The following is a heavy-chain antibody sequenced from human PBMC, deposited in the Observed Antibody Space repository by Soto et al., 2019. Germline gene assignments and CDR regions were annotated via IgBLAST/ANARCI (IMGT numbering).Heavy chain of an antibody. V-gene: IGHV3-66*01. D-gene: IGHD5-12*01. J-gene: IGHJ3*02. CDR2: IYSGGST. Sequence: GGSLRLSCEASGITVSSNYMSWVRQAPGKGLEWVSVIYSGGSTYYADSVKGRFTISRDNSKNTLYLQMNSLRAEDTAVYYCARDGKGGHDLNAFDIWGQGTMVTVSS. CDR1: GITVSSNY. CDR3: ARDGKGGHDLNAFDI.